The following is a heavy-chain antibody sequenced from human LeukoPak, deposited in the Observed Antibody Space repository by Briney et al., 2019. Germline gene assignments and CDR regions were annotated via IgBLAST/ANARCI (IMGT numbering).Heavy chain of an antibody. CDR1: GFTFTRSA. CDR3: AADREYFDSSGYYHFDC. V-gene: IGHV1-58*02. D-gene: IGHD3-22*01. Sequence: GASVKVSCKASGFTFTRSAMQWVRQARGQRLEWIGWIVVGSGNTNYAQKFQERVTITRDMSTRTSYMELSSLRYEDTAVYYCAADREYFDSSGYYHFDCWGQGTLVTVSS. CDR2: IVVGSGNT. J-gene: IGHJ4*02.